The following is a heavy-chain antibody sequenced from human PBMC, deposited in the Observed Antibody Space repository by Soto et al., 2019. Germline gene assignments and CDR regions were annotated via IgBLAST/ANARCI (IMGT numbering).Heavy chain of an antibody. D-gene: IGHD3-16*02. V-gene: IGHV4-59*01. CDR3: ARGLVIPYYYYGMDV. CDR2: IYYSGST. J-gene: IGHJ6*02. CDR1: GGSISSYY. Sequence: PSETLSLTCTVSGGSISSYYWSWIRQPPGKGLEWIGYIYYSGSTNYNPSFKSRVTISVDTSKNQFSLKLSSVTAADTAVYYCARGLVIPYYYYGMDVWGQGTTVTVSS.